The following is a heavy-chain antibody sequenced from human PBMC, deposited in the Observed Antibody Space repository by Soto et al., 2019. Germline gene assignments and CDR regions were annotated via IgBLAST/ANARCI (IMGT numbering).Heavy chain of an antibody. V-gene: IGHV3-7*01. CDR2: IKQDGSEK. J-gene: IGHJ4*02. CDR3: ARDLIRIVATPGGFGY. D-gene: IGHD5-12*01. CDR1: GFTFSSYW. Sequence: EVQLVESGGGLVQPGGSLRLSCAASGFTFSSYWMSWVRQAPGKGLEWVANIKQDGSEKYYVDSVKGRFTISRDNAKNSMYLQMNSLRAEDTAVYYCARDLIRIVATPGGFGYWGQGTLVPVSS.